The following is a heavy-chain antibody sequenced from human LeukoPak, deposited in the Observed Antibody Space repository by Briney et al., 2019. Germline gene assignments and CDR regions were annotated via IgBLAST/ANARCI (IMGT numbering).Heavy chain of an antibody. D-gene: IGHD6-19*01. CDR1: GGTFSSYA. J-gene: IGHJ6*03. CDR2: IIPIFGTA. V-gene: IGHV1-69*05. CDR3: ARVRTSVAGSYYYYYYMDV. Sequence: SVKVSCKAAGGTFSSYAISWVRQAPGQGLEWMGRIIPIFGTANYAQKFQGRVTITTDESTSTAYMELSSLRSEDTAVYYCARVRTSVAGSYYYYYYMDVWGKGTTVTVSS.